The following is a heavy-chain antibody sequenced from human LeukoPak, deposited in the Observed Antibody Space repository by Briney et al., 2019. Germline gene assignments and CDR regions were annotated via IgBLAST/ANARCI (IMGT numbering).Heavy chain of an antibody. CDR3: ARDAETSGWYVADY. CDR1: GLSFSRYW. V-gene: IGHV3-7*01. D-gene: IGHD6-19*01. CDR2: IKHDGSEK. J-gene: IGHJ4*02. Sequence: PGGSLRLSCAASGLSFSRYWMDWVRQAPGKGLEWVANIKHDGSEKSYVDSVKGRFTISRDNAKNSLYLQMSSLRAEDTAVYYCARDAETSGWYVADYWGQGTLVTVSS.